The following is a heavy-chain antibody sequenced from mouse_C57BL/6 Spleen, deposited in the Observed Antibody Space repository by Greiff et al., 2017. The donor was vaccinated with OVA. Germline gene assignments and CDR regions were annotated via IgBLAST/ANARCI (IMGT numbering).Heavy chain of an antibody. Sequence: VQLVESGAELVRPGTSVKVSCKASGYAFTNYLIEWVKQRPGQGLEWIGVINPGSGGTNYNEKFKGKATLTADKSSSTAYMQLSSLTSEDSAVYFCARSNEAWFAYWGQGTLVTVSA. J-gene: IGHJ3*01. CDR2: INPGSGGT. V-gene: IGHV1-54*01. CDR3: ARSNEAWFAY. CDR1: GYAFTNYL.